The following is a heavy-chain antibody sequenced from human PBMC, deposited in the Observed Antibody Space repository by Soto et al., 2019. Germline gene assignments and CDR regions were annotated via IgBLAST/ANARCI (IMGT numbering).Heavy chain of an antibody. J-gene: IGHJ6*02. CDR2: IGTAGDT. CDR1: GFTFSSYD. Sequence: PGGSLRLSCAASGFTFSSYDMHWVRQATGKGLEWVSAIGTAGDTYYPGSVKGRFTISRENAKNSLYLQMNSLRAGDTAVYYCARDQYGSGSLDVWGQVTTVTVSS. D-gene: IGHD3-10*01. V-gene: IGHV3-13*04. CDR3: ARDQYGSGSLDV.